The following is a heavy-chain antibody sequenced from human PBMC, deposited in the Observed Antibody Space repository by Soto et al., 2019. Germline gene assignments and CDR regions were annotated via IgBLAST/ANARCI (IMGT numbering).Heavy chain of an antibody. CDR1: VGSISSGDYY. J-gene: IGHJ4*02. CDR2: IYYSGST. V-gene: IGHV4-30-4*01. D-gene: IGHD3-22*01. Sequence: SETLSLTCTFSVGSISSGDYYCSWIGQPPWKGLEWIGYIYYSGSTYYNPSLKSRVTISVDTSKNQFSLKLSSVTAADTAVYYCARDTYYYDSSGHRHFDYWGQGTLVTVSS. CDR3: ARDTYYYDSSGHRHFDY.